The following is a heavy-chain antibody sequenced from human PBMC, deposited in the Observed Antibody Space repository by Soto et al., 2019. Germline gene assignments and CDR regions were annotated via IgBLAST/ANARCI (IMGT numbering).Heavy chain of an antibody. CDR1: GGTFSTYT. Sequence: QVQLVQSGAEVKKPGSSVKVSCKASGGTFSTYTLYWVRQAPGQGLEWMGGISPGIDIRDYAQNFQGRVTITADEATSTVYMQLSTLISEDTALYCCAGGMCFGGSCYVDVWGQGTLVTVSS. CDR3: AGGMCFGGSCYVDV. D-gene: IGHD2-15*01. V-gene: IGHV1-69*12. J-gene: IGHJ4*02. CDR2: ISPGIDIR.